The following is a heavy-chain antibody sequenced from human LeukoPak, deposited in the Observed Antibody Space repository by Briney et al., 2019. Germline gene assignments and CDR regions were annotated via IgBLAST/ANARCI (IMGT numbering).Heavy chain of an antibody. CDR1: GGSFSGYY. Sequence: SETLSLTCAVYGGSFSGYYWSWIRQPPGKGLEWIGEINHSGSTNYNPSLKSRVTISVDTSKNQFSLKLSSVTAADTAVYYCARHIAAYDFWSGYLGYFDYWGQGTLVTVSS. CDR3: ARHIAAYDFWSGYLGYFDY. D-gene: IGHD3-3*01. CDR2: INHSGST. V-gene: IGHV4-34*01. J-gene: IGHJ4*02.